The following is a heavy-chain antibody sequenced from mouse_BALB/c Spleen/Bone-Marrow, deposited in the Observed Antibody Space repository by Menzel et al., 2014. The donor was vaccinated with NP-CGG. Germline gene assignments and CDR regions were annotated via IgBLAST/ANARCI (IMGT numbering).Heavy chain of an antibody. CDR2: INPDSSTI. D-gene: IGHD1-2*01. J-gene: IGHJ2*01. Sequence: EVHLVESGGGLVQSGGSLKLSCAASGFDFSRYWMSWVRQAPGKGLEWIGEINPDSSTINYTPSLKDKFIISRDNAKNTLYLQMRKVRSEDTALYYCARQGYYGYSDYWGQGTTLTVSS. CDR1: GFDFSRYW. CDR3: ARQGYYGYSDY. V-gene: IGHV4-1*02.